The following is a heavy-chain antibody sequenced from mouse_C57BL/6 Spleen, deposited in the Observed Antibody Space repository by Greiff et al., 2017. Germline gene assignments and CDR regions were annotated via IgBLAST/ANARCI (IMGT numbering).Heavy chain of an antibody. V-gene: IGHV1-69*01. CDR2: IDPSDSYP. CDR3: ARSRGYAMDY. Sequence: QVQLQQPGAELVMPGASVKLSCKASGYTFTSYWMPWVKQRPGQGLEWIGEIDPSDSYPNYNQKFKGKSTLTVDKSSSTAYMQLSSLTSEDSAVYYCARSRGYAMDYWGQGTSVTVSS. J-gene: IGHJ4*01. CDR1: GYTFTSYW.